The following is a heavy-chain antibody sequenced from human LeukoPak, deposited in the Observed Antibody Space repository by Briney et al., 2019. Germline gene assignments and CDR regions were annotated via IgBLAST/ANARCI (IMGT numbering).Heavy chain of an antibody. V-gene: IGHV1-3*01. J-gene: IGHJ4*02. D-gene: IGHD3-3*01. CDR3: ARETLGYDFWSGYPDRIDY. CDR1: GYTFTTYA. Sequence: ASVKVSCKASGYTFTTYALHWVRQAPGQRLEWMGWINAGNGNTNYAQKLQGRVTMTTDTSTSTAYMELRSLRSDDTAVYYCARETLGYDFWSGYPDRIDYWGQGTLVTVSS. CDR2: INAGNGNT.